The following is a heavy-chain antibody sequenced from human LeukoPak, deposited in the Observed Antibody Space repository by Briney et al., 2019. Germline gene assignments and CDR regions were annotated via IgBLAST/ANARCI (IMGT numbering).Heavy chain of an antibody. Sequence: GGSLRLSCAASGFIFDDYAIHWVRHAPGKGLEWVSGISWNSGSIGYADSVKGRFTISRDNAKNSLYLEMNSLRAEDTALYYCAKDRNGESSYYFDYWGQGTLVTVSS. D-gene: IGHD1-1*01. CDR1: GFIFDDYA. J-gene: IGHJ4*02. CDR2: ISWNSGSI. V-gene: IGHV3-9*01. CDR3: AKDRNGESSYYFDY.